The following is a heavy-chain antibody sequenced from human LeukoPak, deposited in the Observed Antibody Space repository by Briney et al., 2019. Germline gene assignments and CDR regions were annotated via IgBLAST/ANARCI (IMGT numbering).Heavy chain of an antibody. V-gene: IGHV3-49*04. D-gene: IGHD3-16*01. CDR1: GFIFGDYA. J-gene: IGHJ4*02. CDR3: TREGRGSDAFDY. CDR2: IRSNAYAGTT. Sequence: GGSLRLSCTASGFIFGDYAMSWVRQAPGKGLEWVGFIRSNAYAGTTESAEAAKGTFTISRDESKSIAYLQMNSLKTQGTAVYYCTREGRGSDAFDYWGQGTLVTVSS.